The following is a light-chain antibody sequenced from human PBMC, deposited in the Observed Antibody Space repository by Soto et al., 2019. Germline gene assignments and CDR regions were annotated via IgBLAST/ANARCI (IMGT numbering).Light chain of an antibody. CDR3: NSYTSRNTLV. CDR1: SSDVGGYDY. J-gene: IGLJ1*01. V-gene: IGLV2-14*01. CDR2: EVS. Sequence: PLTQPASQPCSPRQPITMSCTGTSSDVGGYDYVSWYQQHPGKAPKLMIYEVSNRPLGVPDRFSGSKSGTTASLTISGLQAEDEADYYCNSYTSRNTLVFGTGTKVTVL.